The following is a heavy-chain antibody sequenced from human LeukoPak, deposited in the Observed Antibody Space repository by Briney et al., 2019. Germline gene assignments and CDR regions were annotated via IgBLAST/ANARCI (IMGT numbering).Heavy chain of an antibody. CDR1: GFTFSTYW. Sequence: GGSLRLSCAASGFTFSTYWMIWVRQAPGKGLEGVANIKQDGSEKYYVDSAKGRFTISRDNAKNSLYLQMNSLRDADTAIFYCARSTYNYDSSTHYADYWGQGTLVTVSS. CDR3: ARSTYNYDSSTHYADY. V-gene: IGHV3-7*01. J-gene: IGHJ4*02. CDR2: IKQDGSEK. D-gene: IGHD3-16*01.